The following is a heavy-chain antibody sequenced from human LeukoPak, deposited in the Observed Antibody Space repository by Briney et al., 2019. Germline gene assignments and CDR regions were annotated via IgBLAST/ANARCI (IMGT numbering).Heavy chain of an antibody. D-gene: IGHD3-22*01. CDR1: GGSISSGGYY. CDR3: ARDDSSGYPYYYYGMDV. CDR2: IYYSGST. Sequence: PSQTLSLTCTVSGGSISSGGYYWSWIRQHPGKGLEWIGYIYYSGSTYYNPSLKSRVTISVDTSNNQFSLKLSSVTAADTAVYYCARDDSSGYPYYYYGMDVWGQGTTVTVSS. V-gene: IGHV4-31*03. J-gene: IGHJ6*02.